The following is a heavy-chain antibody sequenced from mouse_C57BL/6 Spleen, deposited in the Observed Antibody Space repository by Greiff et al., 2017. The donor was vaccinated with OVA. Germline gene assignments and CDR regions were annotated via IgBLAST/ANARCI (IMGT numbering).Heavy chain of an antibody. CDR2: IDPSDSYT. J-gene: IGHJ2*01. Sequence: QVQLQQPGAELVMPGASVKLSCKASGYTFTSYWMHWVKQRPGQGLEWIGEIDPSDSYTNYNQKFKGKSKLTVDKSSSTAYMQLSSLTSEDSAVYYCARGGEITTVVAPGYYFDYWGQGTTLTVSS. V-gene: IGHV1-69*01. CDR1: GYTFTSYW. D-gene: IGHD1-1*01. CDR3: ARGGEITTVVAPGYYFDY.